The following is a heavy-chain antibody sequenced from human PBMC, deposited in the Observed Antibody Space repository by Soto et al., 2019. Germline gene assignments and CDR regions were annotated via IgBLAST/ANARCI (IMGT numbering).Heavy chain of an antibody. CDR2: IIPILGIA. CDR3: ARSIFLQHDAFDI. Sequence: VQLVQSGAEVKKPGSSVKVSCKASGGTFSSYTISWVRQAPGQGLEWMGRIIPILGIANYAQKFQGRVTITADKSTSTAYMELSSLRSEDTAVYYCARSIFLQHDAFDIWGQGTMVTVSS. CDR1: GGTFSSYT. V-gene: IGHV1-69*02. J-gene: IGHJ3*02. D-gene: IGHD3-9*01.